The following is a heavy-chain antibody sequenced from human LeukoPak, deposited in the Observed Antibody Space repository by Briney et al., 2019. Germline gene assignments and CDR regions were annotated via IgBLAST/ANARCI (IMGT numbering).Heavy chain of an antibody. V-gene: IGHV3-48*03. J-gene: IGHJ2*01. Sequence: GGSLRLSCAASGFTFSSYEMNWVRQAPGKGLEWVSYISSSGSTIYYADSVKGRFTISRDNAKNSLYLQMNGLRAEDTAVYYCARAGEYWYFDLWGRGTLVTVSS. CDR3: ARAGEYWYFDL. CDR2: ISSSGSTI. CDR1: GFTFSSYE.